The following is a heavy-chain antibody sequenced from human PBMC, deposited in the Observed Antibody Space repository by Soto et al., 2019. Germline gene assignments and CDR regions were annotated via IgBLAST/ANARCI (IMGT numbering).Heavy chain of an antibody. V-gene: IGHV3-74*01. CDR1: GFTFSRHW. Sequence: EVQLVESGGGLVQPGGSLRLSCAASGFTFSRHWMHWVRQAPGKGLEWVSRVNGDGYTTTYTDSVKGRFTISRDNAKNTVYLQMNSLRVEDTAVYYCARVRQTAATILGYGGQGILVTVSS. CDR2: VNGDGYTT. J-gene: IGHJ4*02. CDR3: ARVRQTAATILGY. D-gene: IGHD5-12*01.